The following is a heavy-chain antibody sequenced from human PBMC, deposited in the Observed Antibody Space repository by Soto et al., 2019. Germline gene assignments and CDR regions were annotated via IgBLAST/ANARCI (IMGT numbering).Heavy chain of an antibody. J-gene: IGHJ3*02. D-gene: IGHD3-9*01. V-gene: IGHV4-59*01. Sequence: SETLSLTCTVSGGSFGTYYWGWIRQPPGKGLEWIGYMYYTGNTNYNPSLKSRVTISVDTSKNQYSLKLRSVTAADTAVYFCARYFDWPNAFDIWGQGTVVTVSS. CDR1: GGSFGTYY. CDR2: MYYTGNT. CDR3: ARYFDWPNAFDI.